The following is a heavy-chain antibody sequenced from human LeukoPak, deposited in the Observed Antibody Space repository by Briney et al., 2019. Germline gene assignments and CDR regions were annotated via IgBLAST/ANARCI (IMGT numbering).Heavy chain of an antibody. J-gene: IGHJ5*02. CDR1: GGSISSSSYF. CDR3: ARHASRYCSSTSCYKGGWFDP. CDR2: ICYSGIT. Sequence: SETLSLTCTVSGGSISSSSYFWGWVRQPPGKGLEGIGSICYSGITYYNPSLKSRVTISVDTSKNQFSLKLSSVTAADTAVYYCARHASRYCSSTSCYKGGWFDPWGQGTLVTVSS. D-gene: IGHD2-2*02. V-gene: IGHV4-39*01.